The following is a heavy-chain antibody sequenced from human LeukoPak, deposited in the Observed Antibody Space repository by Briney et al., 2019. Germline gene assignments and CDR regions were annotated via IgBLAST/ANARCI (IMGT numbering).Heavy chain of an antibody. D-gene: IGHD3-16*02. Sequence: GSLRLSCAASGFTVSSNYMSWVRQAPGKGLEWVSVIYSGGSTYYADSVKGRFTISRDNSKNTPYLQMNSLRAEDTAVYYCARVAPLGRLGEISQDYYMDVWGKGTTVTVSS. V-gene: IGHV3-53*01. CDR2: IYSGGST. CDR1: GFTVSSNY. CDR3: ARVAPLGRLGEISQDYYMDV. J-gene: IGHJ6*03.